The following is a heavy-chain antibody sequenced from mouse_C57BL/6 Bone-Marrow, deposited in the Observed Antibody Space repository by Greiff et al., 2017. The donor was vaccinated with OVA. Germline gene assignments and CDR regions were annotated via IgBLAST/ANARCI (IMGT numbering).Heavy chain of an antibody. CDR1: GFTFSSYA. Sequence: EVHLVESGGGLVKPGGSLKLSCAASGFTFSSYAMSWVRPTPEKRPEWVATISDGGSYTSYPDNVKGRFTISRDNAKNNLYLQMSHLKSEDTAMYYCARVGYSYAMDYWGQGTSVTVSS. CDR3: ARVGYSYAMDY. D-gene: IGHD2-12*01. J-gene: IGHJ4*01. CDR2: ISDGGSYT. V-gene: IGHV5-4*01.